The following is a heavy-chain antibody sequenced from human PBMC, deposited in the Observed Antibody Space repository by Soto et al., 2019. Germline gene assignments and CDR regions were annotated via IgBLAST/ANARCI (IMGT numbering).Heavy chain of an antibody. D-gene: IGHD6-13*01. CDR1: GYTFTSYD. V-gene: IGHV1-8*01. CDR2: MTPNSGKT. Sequence: ASVKVSCKASGYTFTSYDINWVRQATGQGLEWMGWMTPNSGKTGYAQKFQGRVTMTRNTSISTAYMELSSLRPEDSAVYYCARGIAAAANTHFYYYYMDVWGKGTTVTVSS. J-gene: IGHJ6*03. CDR3: ARGIAAAANTHFYYYYMDV.